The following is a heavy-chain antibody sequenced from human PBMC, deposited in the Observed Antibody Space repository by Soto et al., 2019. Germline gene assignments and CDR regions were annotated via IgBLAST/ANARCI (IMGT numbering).Heavy chain of an antibody. D-gene: IGHD2-15*01. J-gene: IGHJ3*02. CDR1: GYSFTSYW. Sequence: GASLKICCKGSGYSFTSYWIGWVRQMPGKGLEWMGIIYPGASDTSYRPSFQGQVTISADKSISTAYLQWSSLKASDTAMYYCARKGLGYCSGRSCYGDAFDIWGQGTMVTVSS. CDR3: ARKGLGYCSGRSCYGDAFDI. V-gene: IGHV5-51*01. CDR2: IYPGASDT.